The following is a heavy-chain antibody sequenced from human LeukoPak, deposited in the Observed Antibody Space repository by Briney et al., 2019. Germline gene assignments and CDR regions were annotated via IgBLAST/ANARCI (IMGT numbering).Heavy chain of an antibody. CDR1: GFTFSSYW. V-gene: IGHV3-7*01. CDR3: ARTPAAMRGWYYYYYMDV. Sequence: GGSLRLSCAASGFTFSSYWMSWVRQAPGKGLEWVANIKQDGSEKYYVDSVKGRFTISRDNAKNSLYLQMNSLRAEDTAVYYCARTPAAMRGWYYYYYMDVWGKGTTVTVPS. D-gene: IGHD2-2*01. J-gene: IGHJ6*03. CDR2: IKQDGSEK.